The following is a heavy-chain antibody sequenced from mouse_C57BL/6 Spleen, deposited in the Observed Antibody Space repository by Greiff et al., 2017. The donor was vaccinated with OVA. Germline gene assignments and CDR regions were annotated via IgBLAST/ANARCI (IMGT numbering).Heavy chain of an antibody. Sequence: EVKLMESGPELVKPGASVKISCKASGYSFTDYNMNWVKQSNGKSLEWIGVINPNYGTTSYNQKFKGKATLTVDQSSSTAYMQLSSLTSEDSAVYYCARDRDYYGSSAWFAYWGQGTLVTVSA. CDR2: INPNYGTT. V-gene: IGHV1-39*01. CDR1: GYSFTDYN. CDR3: ARDRDYYGSSAWFAY. J-gene: IGHJ3*01. D-gene: IGHD1-1*01.